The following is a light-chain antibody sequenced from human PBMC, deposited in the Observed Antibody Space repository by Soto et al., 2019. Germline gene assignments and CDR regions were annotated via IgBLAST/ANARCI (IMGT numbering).Light chain of an antibody. V-gene: IGKV3-11*01. CDR2: DAP. J-gene: IGKJ5*01. CDR1: QIVSRTN. CDR3: QQRRNWPPGIT. Sequence: EIVLTQSPGTLSLSLVERATLSCRASQIVSRTNLVWYQQNPGQAPRRLIYDAPTRAPGLPARFSGSASGTDFTLTISSLEPEDFAVYSCQQRRNWPPGITFGQRTRPENK.